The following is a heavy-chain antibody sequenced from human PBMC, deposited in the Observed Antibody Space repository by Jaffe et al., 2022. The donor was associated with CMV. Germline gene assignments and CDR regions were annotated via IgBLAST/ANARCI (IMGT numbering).Heavy chain of an antibody. J-gene: IGHJ6*03. CDR2: IYYSGST. D-gene: IGHD2-2*01. CDR3: ARGAIDIVVVPAAMEGEGYYYYMDV. V-gene: IGHV4-59*01. CDR1: GGSISSYY. Sequence: QVQLQESGPGLVKPSETLSLTCTVSGGSISSYYWSWIRQPPGKGLEWIGYIYYSGSTNYNPSLKSRVTISVDTSKNQFSLKLSSVTAADTAVYYCARGAIDIVVVPAAMEGEGYYYYMDVWGKGTTVTVSS.